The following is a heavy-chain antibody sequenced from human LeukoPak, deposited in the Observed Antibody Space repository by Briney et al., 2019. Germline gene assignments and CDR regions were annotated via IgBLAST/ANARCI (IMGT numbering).Heavy chain of an antibody. D-gene: IGHD6-19*01. CDR2: ISYDGSNK. Sequence: GGSLRLSCAASGFAFSSYGMHWVRQAPGKGLEWVAVISYDGSNKYYADSVKGRFTISRDNSKNTLYLQMNSLRAEDTAVYYCASSRGGYSSGWYDFDYWGQGTLVTVSS. CDR3: ASSRGGYSSGWYDFDY. V-gene: IGHV3-30*03. CDR1: GFAFSSYG. J-gene: IGHJ4*02.